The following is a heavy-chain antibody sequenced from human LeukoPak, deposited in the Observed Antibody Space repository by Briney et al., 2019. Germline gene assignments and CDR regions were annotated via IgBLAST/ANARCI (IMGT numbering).Heavy chain of an antibody. V-gene: IGHV4-34*01. J-gene: IGHJ4*02. D-gene: IGHD6-19*01. Sequence: PSETLSLTCAVYGGSFSEYDWNWIRQPPGKGLEWIAEINHSGSTNYNPSLKSRVTISVDTSKTQSSLKLSSVTAADTAVYYCARGPRGLGMAGTFDYWGQGTLVTVSS. CDR2: INHSGST. CDR1: GGSFSEYD. CDR3: ARGPRGLGMAGTFDY.